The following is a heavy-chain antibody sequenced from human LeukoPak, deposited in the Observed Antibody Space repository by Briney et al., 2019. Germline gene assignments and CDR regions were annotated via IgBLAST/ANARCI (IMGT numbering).Heavy chain of an antibody. Sequence: KPSETLSLTCIVSGVSISNYYWSWIRQPPGKGLEWIGYIFYIGSTDYNPSLKSRVTISIDTSKNQFSLKLSSVTAADTAVYCCARGPRGTMISFDPWGQGTLVTVSS. J-gene: IGHJ5*02. CDR3: ARGPRGTMISFDP. D-gene: IGHD3-22*01. CDR2: IFYIGST. V-gene: IGHV4-59*01. CDR1: GVSISNYY.